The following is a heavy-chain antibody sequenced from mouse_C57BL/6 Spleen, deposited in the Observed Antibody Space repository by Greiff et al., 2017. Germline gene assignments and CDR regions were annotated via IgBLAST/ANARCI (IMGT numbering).Heavy chain of an antibody. CDR3: ARCGDYLWYFDV. V-gene: IGHV1-55*01. Sequence: QVQLQQPGAELVKPGASVKMSCKASGYTFTSYWITWVKQRPGQGLEWIGDIYPGSGSTNYNEKFKSKATLTVDTSSSTAYMQLSSLTSEDSAVYYSARCGDYLWYFDVWGTGTTVTVSA. D-gene: IGHD2-13*01. CDR2: IYPGSGST. CDR1: GYTFTSYW. J-gene: IGHJ1*03.